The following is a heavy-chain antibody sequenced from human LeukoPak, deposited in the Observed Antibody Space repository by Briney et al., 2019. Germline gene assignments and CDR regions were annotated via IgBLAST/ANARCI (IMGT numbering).Heavy chain of an antibody. CDR2: IYSGGST. J-gene: IGHJ4*02. D-gene: IGHD3-16*01. CDR3: ARDWYGVGGVPDY. CDR1: GFTVSSNY. V-gene: IGHV3-66*01. Sequence: GGSLRLSCAASGFTVSSNYMSWVRQAPGKGLEWVSIIYSGGSTYYADSVKGRFTISRDNSKNTVYLQMNSLTLEDAAGYYCARDWYGVGGVPDYWGQGTLVTVSS.